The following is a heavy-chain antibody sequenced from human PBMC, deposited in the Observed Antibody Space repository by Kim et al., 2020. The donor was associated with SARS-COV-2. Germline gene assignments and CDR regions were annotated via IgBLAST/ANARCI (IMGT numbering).Heavy chain of an antibody. CDR3: ARRAYYDYIWGSYLVDYFDY. Sequence: GGSLRLSCAASGFTFSSYSMNWVRQAPGKGLEWFSSISSSSSYIYYADSVKGRFTISRDNAKNSLYLQMNSLRAEDTAVYYCARRAYYDYIWGSYLVDYFDYLRPGTLVTVSS. CDR1: GFTFSSYS. J-gene: IGHJ4*02. V-gene: IGHV3-21*01. D-gene: IGHD3-16*01. CDR2: ISSSSSYI.